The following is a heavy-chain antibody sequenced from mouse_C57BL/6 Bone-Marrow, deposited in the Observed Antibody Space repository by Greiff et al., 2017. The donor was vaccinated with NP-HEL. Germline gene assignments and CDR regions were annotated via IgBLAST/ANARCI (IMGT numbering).Heavy chain of an antibody. Sequence: VQLQQSGPELVKPGASVKIPCKASGYTFTDYNMDWVKRSHGKSLEWIGDINPNNGGTIYNQKFKGKATLTVDKSSSTAYMELRSLTSEDTAVYYCARDGNYYHTGWFAYWGQGTLVTVSA. CDR1: GYTFTDYN. J-gene: IGHJ3*01. D-gene: IGHD2-1*01. CDR3: ARDGNYYHTGWFAY. V-gene: IGHV1-18*01. CDR2: INPNNGGT.